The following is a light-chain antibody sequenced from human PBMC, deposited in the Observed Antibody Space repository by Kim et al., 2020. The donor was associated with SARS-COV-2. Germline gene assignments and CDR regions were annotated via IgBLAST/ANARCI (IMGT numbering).Light chain of an antibody. CDR3: QQYNSYSYT. J-gene: IGKJ2*01. CDR2: DAS. V-gene: IGKV1-5*01. Sequence: SAYVGDRVIITCRASQSISNWLAWYQQKPGKAPKLLIYDASSLESGVPSRFSGSGSGTEFTLAISSLQPDDFATYYCQQYNSYSYTFGQGTKLEIK. CDR1: QSISNW.